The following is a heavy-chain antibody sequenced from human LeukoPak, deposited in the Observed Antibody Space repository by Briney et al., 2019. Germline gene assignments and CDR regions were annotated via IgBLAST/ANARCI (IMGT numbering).Heavy chain of an antibody. Sequence: GGSLRLSCAASGFTFSDYYMSWIRQAPGKGLEWVSYISSGSVYTNYADSVKGRFTISRDNAKNSLYVQMNSLRAEDTAVYYCARGGTMTPVNYWGQGTLVTVSS. CDR1: GFTFSDYY. V-gene: IGHV3-11*05. D-gene: IGHD3-22*01. CDR3: ARGGTMTPVNY. J-gene: IGHJ4*02. CDR2: ISSGSVYT.